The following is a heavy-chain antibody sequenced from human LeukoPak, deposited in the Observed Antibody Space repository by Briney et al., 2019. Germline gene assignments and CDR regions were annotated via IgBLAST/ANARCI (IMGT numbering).Heavy chain of an antibody. V-gene: IGHV3-23*01. CDR3: ATLIPTSSSRYFAY. Sequence: PGGSLRLSGAASGFTFSSYAMSWVRQGPGKGLEWVSAISGSGSSTYYADSVKGRFTISRDNSKNTLYLQMNSLRAADTAVYYCATLIPTSSSRYFAYWGQGTLVTVSS. D-gene: IGHD6-6*01. J-gene: IGHJ4*02. CDR1: GFTFSSYA. CDR2: ISGSGSST.